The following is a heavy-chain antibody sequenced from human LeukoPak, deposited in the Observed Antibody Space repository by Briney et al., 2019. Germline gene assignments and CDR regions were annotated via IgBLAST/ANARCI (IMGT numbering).Heavy chain of an antibody. D-gene: IGHD3-10*01. V-gene: IGHV1-8*03. Sequence: ASVKVSCKASGYTFTSYDINWVRQATGQGLEWMGWMNPNSGNTGYAQKFQGRVTITRNTSISTAYMELSRLRSDDTAVYYCARDSGERGSGSYLIAYWGQGTLVTVSS. CDR3: ARDSGERGSGSYLIAY. J-gene: IGHJ4*02. CDR1: GYTFTSYD. CDR2: MNPNSGNT.